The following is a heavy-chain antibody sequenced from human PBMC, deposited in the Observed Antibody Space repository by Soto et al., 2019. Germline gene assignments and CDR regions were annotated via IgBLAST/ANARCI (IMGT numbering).Heavy chain of an antibody. CDR3: SRQRDCSSTDCLAYYYSGMDV. CDR1: GVTFGDYA. D-gene: IGHD2-2*01. J-gene: IGHJ6*02. V-gene: IGHV3-49*03. CDR2: IRGTPHGGAT. Sequence: PGGSLRLSCATSGVTFGDYAMSWFRQAPGRGLEWVGIIRGTPHGGATEYAASVKGRFTISRDDSKSIAYLQMNSLSIEDTAVYYCSRQRDCSSTDCLAYYYSGMDVWGQGTPVTVSS.